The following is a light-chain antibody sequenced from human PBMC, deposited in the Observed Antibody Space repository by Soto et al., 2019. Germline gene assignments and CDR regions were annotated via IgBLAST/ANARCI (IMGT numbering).Light chain of an antibody. V-gene: IGLV1-40*01. J-gene: IGLJ3*02. CDR1: SSNIGAGYD. Sequence: QSVLTHPPSVSGAPGQRVTSSCTGSSSNIGAGYDVHWYQQLPGTAPKLLIYGNSNRPSGVPDRFSGSKSGTSASLAITGLQAEDEADYYCQSYDSSLSALWVFGGGTQLTVL. CDR3: QSYDSSLSALWV. CDR2: GNS.